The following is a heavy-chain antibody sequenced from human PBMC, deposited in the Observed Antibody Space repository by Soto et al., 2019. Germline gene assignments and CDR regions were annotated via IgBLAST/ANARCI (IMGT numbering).Heavy chain of an antibody. Sequence: QVQLVQSGAEVKKPGSSVKVSCKASGGTFSSYAISWVRQAPGQGLEWMGGIIPIFGTANYAQKFQGRVTITADESTSTAYMELSSLRSEDTAVYYCATRIGKAGSGGYYYYGMDVWGQGTTVTVSS. CDR2: IIPIFGTA. J-gene: IGHJ6*02. CDR1: GGTFSSYA. V-gene: IGHV1-69*01. D-gene: IGHD3-16*01. CDR3: ATRIGKAGSGGYYYYGMDV.